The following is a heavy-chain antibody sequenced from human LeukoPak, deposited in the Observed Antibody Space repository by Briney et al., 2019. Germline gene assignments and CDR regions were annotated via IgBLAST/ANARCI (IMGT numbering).Heavy chain of an antibody. J-gene: IGHJ5*02. CDR1: GGSVSSYY. V-gene: IGHV4-59*02. Sequence: SETLSLTCTVSGGSVSSYYWSWIRQPPGKGLEWIGYIYYSGSTNYNPSLKSRVTISVDTSKNQFSLKLSSVTAADTAVYYCARGGLVWDIVVVPAATRDNWFDPWGQGTLVTVSS. D-gene: IGHD2-2*01. CDR3: ARGGLVWDIVVVPAATRDNWFDP. CDR2: IYYSGST.